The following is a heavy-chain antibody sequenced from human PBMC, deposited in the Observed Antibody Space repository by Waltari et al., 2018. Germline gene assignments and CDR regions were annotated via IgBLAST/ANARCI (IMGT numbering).Heavy chain of an antibody. CDR1: GDSINNHH. D-gene: IGHD1-26*01. CDR3: VKGSGGSRPYYFDS. V-gene: IGHV4-59*11. CDR2: AYYTGRT. Sequence: QVQLQESGPGLVKPSETLSLTCTVSGDSINNHHWAWIRQPPGKGLEWIGYAYYTGRTNYNPSLRSRLTISVDTSKNQFSLNLNSVTAADTAVYYCVKGSGGSRPYYFDSWGQGTLVTVSS. J-gene: IGHJ4*02.